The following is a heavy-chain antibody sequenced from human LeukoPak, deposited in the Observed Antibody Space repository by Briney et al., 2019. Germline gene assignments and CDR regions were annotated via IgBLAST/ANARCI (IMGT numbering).Heavy chain of an antibody. Sequence: PGGSLRLSCAASGFTFSSHGMHWVRQAPGKGLEWVAVIWYDGSNTYYADSVKGRFTISRDNSKKTLYLQMNSLRAEDTAVYYLAKDGDYRDYPPGPWFDPWGQGTLVTVSS. D-gene: IGHD4-17*01. CDR1: GFTFSSHG. CDR2: IWYDGSNT. CDR3: AKDGDYRDYPPGPWFDP. J-gene: IGHJ5*02. V-gene: IGHV3-30*02.